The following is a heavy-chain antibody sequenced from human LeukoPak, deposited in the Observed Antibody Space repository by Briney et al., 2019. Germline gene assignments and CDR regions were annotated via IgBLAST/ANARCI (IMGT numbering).Heavy chain of an antibody. D-gene: IGHD2-8*01. V-gene: IGHV1-18*01. CDR2: ISAYNGNT. Sequence: GASVKVSCKASGYTFTSYGISWVRQAPGQGLEWMGWISAYNGNTNYAQKLQGRVTMTTDTSTSTAYMELRRLRSDDTAVYYCARDPAGVSRVLIVYAIYYYYGMDVWGQGTTVTVSS. CDR3: ARDPAGVSRVLIVYAIYYYYGMDV. J-gene: IGHJ6*02. CDR1: GYTFTSYG.